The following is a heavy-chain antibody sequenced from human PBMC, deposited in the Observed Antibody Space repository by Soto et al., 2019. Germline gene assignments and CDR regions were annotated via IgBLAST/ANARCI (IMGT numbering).Heavy chain of an antibody. Sequence: ASVKVSCKASGYTFTSYGISWLRQAPGQGLEWMGWISAYNGNTNYAQKLQGRVTMTTDTSTSTAYMELRSLRSDDTAVYYCARVYSPTVTQNWFDPWGQGALVTVSS. CDR2: ISAYNGNT. CDR1: GYTFTSYG. D-gene: IGHD4-17*01. CDR3: ARVYSPTVTQNWFDP. J-gene: IGHJ5*02. V-gene: IGHV1-18*01.